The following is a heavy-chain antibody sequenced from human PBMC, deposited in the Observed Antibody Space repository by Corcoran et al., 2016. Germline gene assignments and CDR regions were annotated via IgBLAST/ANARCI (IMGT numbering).Heavy chain of an antibody. V-gene: IGHV1-69*06. CDR2: IIPIFGTA. CDR1: GGTFSSYA. J-gene: IGHJ2*01. D-gene: IGHD2-2*01. CDR3: ARVMRGDCSSTSGYRWYFYL. Sequence: QVQLVQSGAEVKKPGSSVKVSCKASGGTFSSYAISWVRQAPGQGLEWMGGIIPIFGTANYAQKFQGRVTITADKSTSTAYMELSSLRSEDTAVYYCARVMRGDCSSTSGYRWYFYLWGRGTLVTVSS.